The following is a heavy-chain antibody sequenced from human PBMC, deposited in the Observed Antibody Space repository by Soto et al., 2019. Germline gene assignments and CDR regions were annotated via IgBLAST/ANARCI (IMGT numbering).Heavy chain of an antibody. CDR2: ISSSSSYT. CDR1: GFTFSSYA. Sequence: GGSLRLSCAASGFTFSSYAMNWVRQAPGKGLGWVSYISSSSSYTNYADSVKGRFTISRDNAKNSLYLQMNSLRPEDTAVYYCARDGYRYGNYYGMDVWGQGTTVTVSS. D-gene: IGHD5-12*01. V-gene: IGHV3-21*06. CDR3: ARDGYRYGNYYGMDV. J-gene: IGHJ6*02.